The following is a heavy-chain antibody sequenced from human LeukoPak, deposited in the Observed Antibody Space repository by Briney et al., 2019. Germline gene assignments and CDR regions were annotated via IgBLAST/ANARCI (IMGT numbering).Heavy chain of an antibody. J-gene: IGHJ4*02. V-gene: IGHV3-23*01. D-gene: IGHD4-17*01. Sequence: GGSLRLSCAASGFTFGSYAMSWVRQAPGKGLEGVSAISGSGGSTYYADSVKGRFTISRDNSKNTLYLQMNSLRAEDTAVYYCAKDHATVTPRGGYFDYWGQGTLVTVSS. CDR3: AKDHATVTPRGGYFDY. CDR2: ISGSGGST. CDR1: GFTFGSYA.